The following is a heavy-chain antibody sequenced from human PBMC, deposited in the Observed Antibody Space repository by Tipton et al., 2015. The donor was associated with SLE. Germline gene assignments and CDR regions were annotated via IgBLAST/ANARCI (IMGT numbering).Heavy chain of an antibody. J-gene: IGHJ4*02. D-gene: IGHD6-6*01. CDR2: IYYSGST. V-gene: IGHV4-39*06. Sequence: TLSLTCTVSGGSISSSSYYWGWIRQPPGKGLEWIGSIYYSGSTYYNPSLKSRVTISVDTSKNQFPLKLSSVTAADTAVYYCARQWGDSSSSGDYWGQGTLVTVSS. CDR1: GGSISSSSYY. CDR3: ARQWGDSSSSGDY.